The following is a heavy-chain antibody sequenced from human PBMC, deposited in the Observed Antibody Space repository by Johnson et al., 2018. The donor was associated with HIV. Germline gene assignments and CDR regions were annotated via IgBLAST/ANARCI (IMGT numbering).Heavy chain of an antibody. D-gene: IGHD4-23*01. Sequence: VQLVESGGGLVQPGGSLRLSCAASGFTFSSYWMHWVRQAPGKGLVWLSYIGSGGTTKYYTDSVKGRFTVSRDNAMNSLFLPLNSLRAEDTAVYYCAKLPGGNSGFVDAFDIWGQGTMVTVSS. CDR3: AKLPGGNSGFVDAFDI. V-gene: IGHV3-48*04. J-gene: IGHJ3*02. CDR2: IGSGGTTK. CDR1: GFTFSSYW.